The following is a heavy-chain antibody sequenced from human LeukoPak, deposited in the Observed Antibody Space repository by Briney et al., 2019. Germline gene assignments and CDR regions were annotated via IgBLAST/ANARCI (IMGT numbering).Heavy chain of an antibody. CDR3: ARGYDSSGFYYFDY. Sequence: PRASVKVSCKASGGTFSSYAISWVRQAPGQGLEWMGGIIPIFGTANYAQKFQGRVTITADESTSTAYMELSSLRSEDTAVYYCARGYDSSGFYYFDYWGQGTLVTVSS. CDR1: GGTFSSYA. J-gene: IGHJ4*02. V-gene: IGHV1-69*13. D-gene: IGHD3-22*01. CDR2: IIPIFGTA.